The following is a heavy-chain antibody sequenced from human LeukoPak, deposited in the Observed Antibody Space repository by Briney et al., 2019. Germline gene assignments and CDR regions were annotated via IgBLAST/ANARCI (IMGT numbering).Heavy chain of an antibody. J-gene: IGHJ4*02. CDR3: ARDGANFY. CDR1: GFTFDDYA. CDR2: ISWDGGST. V-gene: IGHV3-43D*03. D-gene: IGHD4/OR15-4a*01. Sequence: PGGSLRLSCAASGFTFDDYAMHWVRQAPGKGLEWVSLISWDGGSTYYADSVKGRFTISRDNSKNSLYLQMNSLRAEDTAVYYCARDGANFYWGQGALVTVSS.